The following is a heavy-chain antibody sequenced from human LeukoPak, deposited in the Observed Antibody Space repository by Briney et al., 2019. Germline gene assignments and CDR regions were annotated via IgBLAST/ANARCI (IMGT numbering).Heavy chain of an antibody. CDR3: ARSGWLRRYYFDY. CDR1: GGSISTYY. V-gene: IGHV4-59*12. D-gene: IGHD5-12*01. J-gene: IGHJ4*02. CDR2: IYYSGST. Sequence: SETLSLTCTVSGGSISTYYWSWIRQPPGKGLGWIGYIYYSGSTNYNPSLKSRVTISVDTSKNQFSLKLSSVTAADTAVYYCARSGWLRRYYFDYWGQGTLVTVSS.